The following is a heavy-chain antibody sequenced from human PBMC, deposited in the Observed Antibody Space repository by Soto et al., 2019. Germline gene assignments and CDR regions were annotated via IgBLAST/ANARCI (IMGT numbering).Heavy chain of an antibody. CDR2: INHSGST. CDR1: GGSFSGYY. Sequence: SETLSLTCAVYGGSFSGYYWSWIRQPPGKGLEWIGEINHSGSTNYNPSLKSRVTISVDTSKNQFSLKLSSVTAADTAVSYCASRGRDDYNCYAFDIWGQGKMVT. V-gene: IGHV4-34*01. D-gene: IGHD4-4*01. CDR3: ASRGRDDYNCYAFDI. J-gene: IGHJ3*02.